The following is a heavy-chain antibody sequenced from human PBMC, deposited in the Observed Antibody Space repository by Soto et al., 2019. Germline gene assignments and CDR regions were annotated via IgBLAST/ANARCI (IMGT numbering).Heavy chain of an antibody. J-gene: IGHJ6*02. CDR1: GITFTTYA. D-gene: IGHD4-17*01. CDR3: AGDYLRLNTLNGNFYSFGMDV. CDR2: VAANVTNR. Sequence: EAQLLQSGGGLVQPGGSLSLSCAASGITFTTYAMSWVRQAPGKGLEWVSTVAANVTNRHYADFVKGRFTISRDNSKNTLSLQMNSLRVEDTAIYYCAGDYLRLNTLNGNFYSFGMDVWGQGTAVTVSS. V-gene: IGHV3-23*01.